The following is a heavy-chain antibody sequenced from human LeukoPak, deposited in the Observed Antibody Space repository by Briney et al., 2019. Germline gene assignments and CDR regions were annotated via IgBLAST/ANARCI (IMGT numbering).Heavy chain of an antibody. D-gene: IGHD5-18*01. CDR1: GFTVSSNY. J-gene: IGHJ3*02. CDR3: ARVRYIYGYASDI. V-gene: IGHV3-53*01. CDR2: IYSGGST. Sequence: QPGGSLRLSCAASGFTVSSNYMSWVRQAPGKGLEWVSIIYSGGSTYYADPVKGRFTISRDNSKDTLYLQMNSLRAEDTAMYYCARVRYIYGYASDIWGQGTMVTVSS.